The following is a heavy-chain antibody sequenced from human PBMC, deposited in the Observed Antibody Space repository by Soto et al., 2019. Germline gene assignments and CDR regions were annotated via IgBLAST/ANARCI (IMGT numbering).Heavy chain of an antibody. D-gene: IGHD3-10*01. CDR1: GFTFSSYS. J-gene: IGHJ6*02. V-gene: IGHV3-21*01. CDR2: ISSSSSYI. CDR3: ATRIVRGVNYYGMDV. Sequence: PGGSLRLSCAASGFTFSSYSMNCVRQAPWKGLEWVSCISSSSSYIYYADSVKGRFTISRDNAKNSLYLQMNSLRAEDTAVYYCATRIVRGVNYYGMDVWGQGTTVTVSS.